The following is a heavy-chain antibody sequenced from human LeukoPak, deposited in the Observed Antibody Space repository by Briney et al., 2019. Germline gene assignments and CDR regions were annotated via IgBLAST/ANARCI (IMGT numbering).Heavy chain of an antibody. D-gene: IGHD3-10*01. CDR2: IYTSGST. CDR1: GFTVSSNY. V-gene: IGHV3-53*05. Sequence: GGSLRLSCAASGFTVSSNYISWVRQAPGKGLEWVSLIYTSGSTYYADSAKGRFTISRDNSKNTLYLQMNSLRAEDTAVYYCARVTTSGSYKFDYWGQGTLVTVSS. CDR3: ARVTTSGSYKFDY. J-gene: IGHJ4*02.